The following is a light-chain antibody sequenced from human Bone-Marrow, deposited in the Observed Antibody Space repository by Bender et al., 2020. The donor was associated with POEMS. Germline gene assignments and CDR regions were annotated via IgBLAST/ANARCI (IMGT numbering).Light chain of an antibody. V-gene: IGLV2-8*01. CDR1: SSDVGGYNY. CDR2: DVT. CDR3: ATWDDSLSGVV. Sequence: QSVLTQPPSVSGTPGQRVTISCTGTSSDVGGYNYVSWYQQHPGKAPKLMIYDVTERPSGVPARFSGSKTGNTASLTVSGLQAEDEADYYCATWDDSLSGVVFGGGTKLTVL. J-gene: IGLJ2*01.